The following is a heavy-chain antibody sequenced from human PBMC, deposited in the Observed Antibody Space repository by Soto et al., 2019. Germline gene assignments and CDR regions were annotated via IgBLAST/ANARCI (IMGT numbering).Heavy chain of an antibody. CDR3: AKGFYYDSSGYFEY. CDR1: GFTFSSYA. D-gene: IGHD3-22*01. CDR2: VSAGGGST. Sequence: GGSLRLSCAASGFTFSSYAMSWVRQAPGTGLEWVSTVSAGGGSTYYAGSVKGRFTISRDSSKNMLYLQMNSLRAEDTAIYYCAKGFYYDSSGYFEYWSQGSLVTVSS. V-gene: IGHV3-23*01. J-gene: IGHJ4*02.